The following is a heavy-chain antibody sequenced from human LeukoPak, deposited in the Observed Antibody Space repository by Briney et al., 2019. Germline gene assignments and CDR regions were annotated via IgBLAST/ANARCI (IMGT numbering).Heavy chain of an antibody. CDR3: ARGRLSGKGFDY. D-gene: IGHD1-26*01. J-gene: IGHJ4*02. CDR1: GFTVSSNF. V-gene: IGHV3-53*03. CDR2: IYSGGST. Sequence: PGGSLRLSCAASGFTVSSNFLSWVRQPPGKGLEWVSDIYSGGSTYYADSVKGRFTISRDNSKNTLYLQMNSLRGEDTAVYYCARGRLSGKGFDYWGQGTLVTVSS.